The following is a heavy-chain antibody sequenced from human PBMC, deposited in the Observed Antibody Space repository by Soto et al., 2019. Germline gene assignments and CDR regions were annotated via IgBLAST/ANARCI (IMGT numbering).Heavy chain of an antibody. D-gene: IGHD2-2*01. CDR1: GGSISSYY. CDR2: IYYSGST. Sequence: SETLSLTCTVSGGSISSYYWSWIRQPPGKGLEWIGYIYYSGSTNYNPSLKSRVTISVDTSKNQFSLKLSSVTAADTAVYYCARGIVPAAIDYWGQGTLVTVSS. J-gene: IGHJ4*02. V-gene: IGHV4-59*01. CDR3: ARGIVPAAIDY.